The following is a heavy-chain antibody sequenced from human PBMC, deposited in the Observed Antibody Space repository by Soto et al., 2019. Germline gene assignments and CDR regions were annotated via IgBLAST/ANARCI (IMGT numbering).Heavy chain of an antibody. CDR1: GYTFTNYG. CDR2: INPYNGNT. J-gene: IGHJ5*02. CDR3: ARVPPFSTRWYGVPGFDP. D-gene: IGHD6-13*01. V-gene: IGHV1-18*01. Sequence: QVLLVQSGAAVKTPGASVKISCQASGYTFTNYGITWVRQTPGQGFEWMAWINPYNGNTNYAQNLQGRVTMTTDTSTSTAYMPLRGLRSHDTAVYYCARVPPFSTRWYGVPGFDPWGQGTRVSVSS.